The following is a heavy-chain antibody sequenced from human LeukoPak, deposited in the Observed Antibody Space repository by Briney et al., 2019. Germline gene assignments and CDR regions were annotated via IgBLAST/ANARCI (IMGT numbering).Heavy chain of an antibody. J-gene: IGHJ3*02. CDR1: GFTVSRNY. Sequence: GGSLRLSCAASGFTVSRNYMSWVRQAPGKGLEWVSYISSSGSTIYYADSVKGRFTISRDNSKNTLFLQMNSLTAEDTAVYYCAKGGVPFSNSAAFDIWGQGTMVTVSS. CDR3: AKGGVPFSNSAAFDI. CDR2: ISSSGSTI. D-gene: IGHD4-23*01. V-gene: IGHV3-11*01.